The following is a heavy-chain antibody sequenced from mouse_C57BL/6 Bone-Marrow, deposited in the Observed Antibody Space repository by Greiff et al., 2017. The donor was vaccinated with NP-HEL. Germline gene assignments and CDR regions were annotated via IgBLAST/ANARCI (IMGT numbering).Heavy chain of an antibody. Sequence: QVQLQQSGAELVRPGASVKLSCKASGYTFTDYYINWVKQRPGQGLEWIARIYPGSGNTYYNEKFKGKATLTAEKSSSTAYMQLSSLTSEDSAVYFCARCGNSAMDYWGQGTSVTVSS. D-gene: IGHD1-1*02. CDR2: IYPGSGNT. V-gene: IGHV1-76*01. CDR3: ARCGNSAMDY. CDR1: GYTFTDYY. J-gene: IGHJ4*01.